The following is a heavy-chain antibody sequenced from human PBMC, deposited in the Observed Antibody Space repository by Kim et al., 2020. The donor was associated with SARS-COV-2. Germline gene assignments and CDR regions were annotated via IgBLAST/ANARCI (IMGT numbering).Heavy chain of an antibody. CDR2: IYYSGST. Sequence: SETLSLTCTVSGGSISSSSYYWGWIRQPPGKGLEWIGSIYYSGSTYYNPSLKSRVTISVDTSKNQFSLKLSSVTAADTAVYYCARHQSITMIVVVRGVMVWFDPWGQGTLVTVSS. CDR3: ARHQSITMIVVVRGVMVWFDP. V-gene: IGHV4-39*01. D-gene: IGHD3-22*01. CDR1: GGSISSSSYY. J-gene: IGHJ5*02.